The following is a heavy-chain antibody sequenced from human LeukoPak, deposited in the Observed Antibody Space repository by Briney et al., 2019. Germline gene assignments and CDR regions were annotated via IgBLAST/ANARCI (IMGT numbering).Heavy chain of an antibody. CDR3: ARDRGSYSANWFDP. CDR2: ISAYNGNT. D-gene: IGHD1-26*01. V-gene: IGHV1-18*01. CDR1: GFTFTTYA. Sequence: ASVKVSCKASGFTFTTYAFSWVRQAPGQGLEWMGWISAYNGNTNYAQKLQGRVSMTTDTSTTTAYMELWSLRSEDTAVYYCARDRGSYSANWFDPWGQGTLVTVSS. J-gene: IGHJ5*02.